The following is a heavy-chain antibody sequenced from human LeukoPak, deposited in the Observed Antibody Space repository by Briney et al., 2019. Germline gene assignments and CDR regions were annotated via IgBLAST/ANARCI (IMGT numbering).Heavy chain of an antibody. CDR1: GFTYSHYG. V-gene: IGHV3-21*01. CDR2: ITSDSRGI. D-gene: IGHD3-10*01. CDR3: ARVWSGHYGSGSYNY. Sequence: PGGSLRLSCVASGFTYSHYGMNWVRQAPGKGLEWVSGITSDSRGIYYADSVKGRFTISRDNAKNSLYLQMNSLRAEDTAVYYCARVWSGHYGSGSYNYWGQGTLVTVSS. J-gene: IGHJ4*02.